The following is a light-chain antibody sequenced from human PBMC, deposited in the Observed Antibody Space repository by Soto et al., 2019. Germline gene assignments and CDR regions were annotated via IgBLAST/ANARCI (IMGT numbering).Light chain of an antibody. CDR3: QTWGTGIPWV. V-gene: IGLV4-69*01. J-gene: IGLJ3*02. CDR2: LNSDGSH. Sequence: QLVLTQSPSASASLGASVKLTCTLSSGHSSYAIAWHQQQPEKGPRYLMKLNSDGSHSKGDGIPDRFSGSSSGAERYLTISRLQSEHEADYYCQTWGTGIPWVFGGGTKLTVL. CDR1: SGHSSYA.